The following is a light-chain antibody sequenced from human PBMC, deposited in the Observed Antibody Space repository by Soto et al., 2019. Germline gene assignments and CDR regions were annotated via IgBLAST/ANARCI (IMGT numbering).Light chain of an antibody. CDR1: QGINSW. J-gene: IGKJ2*01. CDR3: QQSYSSSGYT. CDR2: AAS. Sequence: DIQMTQSPSSVSASVGDRVTITCRASQGINSWLAWYQQKPGRAPKLLIYAASSLQSGVPSRFSGSGSGTDFTLTISSLQPEDFATYYCQQSYSSSGYTFGQGTKVDIK. V-gene: IGKV1D-12*01.